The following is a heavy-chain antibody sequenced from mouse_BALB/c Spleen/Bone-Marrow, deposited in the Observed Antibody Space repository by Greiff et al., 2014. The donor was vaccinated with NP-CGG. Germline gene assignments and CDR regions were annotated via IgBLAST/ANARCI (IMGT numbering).Heavy chain of an antibody. V-gene: IGHV1-4*02. Sequence: VQLQQSAVELGRPGASVKMSCKASGYTFTVYTMHWVKQRPGQGLEWIGYINPSSGYAEYNQNFKDKTALTADKSSSTAYMQLSSLTSEDSAVYYCARWGYGSLGFGYWGQGTLVTVSA. D-gene: IGHD2-10*02. CDR2: INPSSGYA. CDR1: GYTFTVYT. CDR3: ARWGYGSLGFGY. J-gene: IGHJ3*01.